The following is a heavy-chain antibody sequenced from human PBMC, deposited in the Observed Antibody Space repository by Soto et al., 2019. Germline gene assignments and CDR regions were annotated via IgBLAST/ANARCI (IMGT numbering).Heavy chain of an antibody. J-gene: IGHJ4*02. CDR2: ITGSSITI. CDR1: GFTFSSYS. Sequence: PGGSLRLASVVSGFTFSSYSMNWVRQAPGKGLEWVSYITGSSITIYYTDSVKGRFTISRDSAENSLYLQMNSLRDEDTAMYYCARVRSGGDVDSWGQGTLVTVSS. V-gene: IGHV3-48*02. CDR3: ARVRSGGDVDS. D-gene: IGHD2-21*02.